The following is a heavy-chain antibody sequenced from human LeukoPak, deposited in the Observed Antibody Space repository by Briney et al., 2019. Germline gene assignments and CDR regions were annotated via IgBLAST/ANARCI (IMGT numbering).Heavy chain of an antibody. V-gene: IGHV1-18*01. CDR2: ISAYNGNT. CDR3: ARDKSATYYDFWSGYYIDY. CDR1: GYTFTSYG. Sequence: ASVKVSCKASGYTFTSYGISWVRQAPGQGLEWMGWISAYNGNTNYAQKLQGRVTMTTDTSTSTAYMELRSLRSDDTAVYYCARDKSATYYDFWSGYYIDYWGQGTLVTVSS. J-gene: IGHJ4*02. D-gene: IGHD3-3*01.